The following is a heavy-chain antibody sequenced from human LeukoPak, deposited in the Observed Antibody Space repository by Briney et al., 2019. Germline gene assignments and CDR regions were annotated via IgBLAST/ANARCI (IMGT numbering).Heavy chain of an antibody. J-gene: IGHJ4*02. CDR3: AKGDRYSSNWYYFDY. V-gene: IGHV3-23*01. Sequence: PGGSLRLSCAASGFTFRSYAMSWVRQAPGKGLEWVSGISASGGSTFYADSVKGRFTISRDNSKNLLFLQMNSLRAEDTAVYYCAKGDRYSSNWYYFDYWGQGTLVTVSS. CDR1: GFTFRSYA. CDR2: ISASGGST. D-gene: IGHD6-13*01.